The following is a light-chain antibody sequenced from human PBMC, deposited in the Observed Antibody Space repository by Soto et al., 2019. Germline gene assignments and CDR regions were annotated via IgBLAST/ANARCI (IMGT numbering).Light chain of an antibody. CDR2: GTS. Sequence: EIVLTQSPATLPSFPGDRVTLSCRASQSISTDHLAWYQQKPGQPPRLLIYGTSSRATGGIADRFSGSGSGTDFTLTISRLETEDFAVYYCEYYGSSITFAGGTKVDIX. J-gene: IGKJ4*01. CDR3: EYYGSSIT. CDR1: QSISTDH. V-gene: IGKV3-20*01.